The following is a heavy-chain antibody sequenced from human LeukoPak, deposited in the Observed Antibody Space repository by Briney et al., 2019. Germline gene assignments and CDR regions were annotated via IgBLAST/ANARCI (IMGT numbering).Heavy chain of an antibody. V-gene: IGHV4-34*01. J-gene: IGHJ4*02. CDR2: FNHSGST. CDR3: ARANYNWNYWDY. Sequence: KPSETLSLTCAVYGGSFSGYYWSWLRQPPGKGLEWIGEFNHSGSTNYNPSLKSRVTVSVDTSKNQFSLKLSSVTAADTAVYYCARANYNWNYWDYWGQGTLVTVSS. D-gene: IGHD1-20*01. CDR1: GGSFSGYY.